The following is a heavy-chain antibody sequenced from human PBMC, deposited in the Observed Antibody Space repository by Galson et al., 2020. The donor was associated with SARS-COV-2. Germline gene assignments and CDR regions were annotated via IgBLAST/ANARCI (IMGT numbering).Heavy chain of an antibody. CDR3: AKEVPMTGRAYEYFQR. CDR1: GFTFSNCP. Sequence: GGSLRLSCAASGFTFSNCPMSWVRQAPGKGLEWVSAIRGSGDTTYYADSVKGRFTISRDTSKNTLYLQMNSLRAEDTAIYYCAKEVPMTGRAYEYFQRGGQGTRVTFAS. CDR2: IRGSGDTT. D-gene: IGHD3-9*01. J-gene: IGHJ1*01. V-gene: IGHV3-23*01.